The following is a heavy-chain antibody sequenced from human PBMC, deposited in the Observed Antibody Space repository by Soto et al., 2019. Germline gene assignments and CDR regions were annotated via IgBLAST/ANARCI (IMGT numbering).Heavy chain of an antibody. CDR1: GYTFTSYG. J-gene: IGHJ3*02. CDR2: ISAYNGNT. V-gene: IGHV1-18*01. Sequence: QVQLVQSGAEVKKPGASVKVSCKASGYTFTSYGISWVRQAPGQGLEWMGWISAYNGNTNYAQKLQGRVTMTTDTSTSTAYMELRSLRSDDTAVYYCARGRGIYSYSSTSKFLDAFDIWGQGTMVTVSS. D-gene: IGHD6-13*01. CDR3: ARGRGIYSYSSTSKFLDAFDI.